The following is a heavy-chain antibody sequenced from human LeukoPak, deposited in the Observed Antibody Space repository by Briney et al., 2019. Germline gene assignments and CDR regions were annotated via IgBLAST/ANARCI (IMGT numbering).Heavy chain of an antibody. CDR2: ISYDGSNK. D-gene: IGHD6-13*01. CDR3: AKTGTPWYYFDY. V-gene: IGHV3-30*18. J-gene: IGHJ4*02. CDR1: GFTFSSYG. Sequence: PGGSLRLSCAASGFTFSSYGMHWVRQAPGKGLEWVAVISYDGSNKYYADSVKGRFTISRDNSKNTLYLQMNSLRAEDTAVYYCAKTGTPWYYFDYWGQGTLVTVSS.